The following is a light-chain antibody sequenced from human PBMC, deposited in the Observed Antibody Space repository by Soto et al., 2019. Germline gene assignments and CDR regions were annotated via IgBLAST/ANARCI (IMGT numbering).Light chain of an antibody. Sequence: QSVLTQPASVSGSPGQSITISCTGTSSDVGGYNYVSWYQQHPGKAPKLMIYEVSNRPSGVSNRCSGSKSGNTASLTISGLQAEYDADYYCSSYTSSSTLVFGTGTKLTVL. CDR3: SSYTSSSTLV. V-gene: IGLV2-14*01. CDR1: SSDVGGYNY. CDR2: EVS. J-gene: IGLJ1*01.